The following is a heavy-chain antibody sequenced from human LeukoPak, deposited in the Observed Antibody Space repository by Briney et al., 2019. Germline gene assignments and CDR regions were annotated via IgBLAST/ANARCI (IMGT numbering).Heavy chain of an antibody. D-gene: IGHD3-3*01. V-gene: IGHV3-7*01. J-gene: IGHJ4*02. Sequence: QPGGSLRLSCSASGFIISSYWMSWVRQAPGKGLEWVANVQPDGSGKYYVDSVKGRFTISRENAKNSLYLQMNSLRVEDTAVYYCVRWEDFWSEHYPDYWGQGTLVTVSS. CDR3: VRWEDFWSEHYPDY. CDR1: GFIISSYW. CDR2: VQPDGSGK.